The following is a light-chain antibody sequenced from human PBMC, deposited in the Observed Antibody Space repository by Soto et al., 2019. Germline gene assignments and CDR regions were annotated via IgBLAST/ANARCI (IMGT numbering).Light chain of an antibody. J-gene: IGKJ5*01. Sequence: DIQMTQYPSSLSASVGDRVTITCRASQSISRNLNWYQHKPGKAPKLLIYAASSLQNGVPSRFRGGGSGTEFTLSINSLQPEDFGTYYCQQSCTTASITFGQGTRLEIK. V-gene: IGKV1-39*01. CDR3: QQSCTTASIT. CDR2: AAS. CDR1: QSISRN.